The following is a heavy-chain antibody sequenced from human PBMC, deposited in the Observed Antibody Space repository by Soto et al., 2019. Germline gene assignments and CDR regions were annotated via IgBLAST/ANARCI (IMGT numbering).Heavy chain of an antibody. J-gene: IGHJ4*02. D-gene: IGHD3-10*01. Sequence: GGSLRLSCAAYGFTFSAYAMHWVRQAPGKGLEYVSAISSDGVTTDYASSVKGRFTISRDNSKNTLYIQMGSLRSEDMAVYLCERDPSRMIRGVSDYWGQGSLVTVS. V-gene: IGHV3-64*01. CDR1: GFTFSAYA. CDR2: ISSDGVTT. CDR3: ERDPSRMIRGVSDY.